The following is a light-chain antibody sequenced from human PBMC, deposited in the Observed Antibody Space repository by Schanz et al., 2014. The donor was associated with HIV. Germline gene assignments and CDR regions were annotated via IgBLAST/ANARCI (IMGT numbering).Light chain of an antibody. CDR3: QQYDSYPWT. V-gene: IGKV1-9*01. CDR1: QGISSS. CDR2: GAS. J-gene: IGKJ1*01. Sequence: IQLTQSPSSLSASVGDRVTITCRASQGISSSLAWYQQKPGKAPKLLIYGASTLQSGVPSRFSGSGSGTEFTLTISSLQPEDFDTYYCQQYDSYPWTFGQGTKVEIK.